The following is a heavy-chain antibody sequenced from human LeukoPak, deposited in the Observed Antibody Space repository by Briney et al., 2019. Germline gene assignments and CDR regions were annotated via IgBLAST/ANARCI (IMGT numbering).Heavy chain of an antibody. CDR1: GFTFSSYA. D-gene: IGHD2-2*01. CDR3: AKDHWFCSSTSCYGWKWNYFDY. CDR2: ISGSGGST. V-gene: IGHV3-23*01. Sequence: GGSLRLSCAASGFTFSSYAMGWVRQAPGKGLEWVSAISGSGGSTYYADSVKGRFTISRDNSKNTLYLQMNSLRAEDTAVYYCAKDHWFCSSTSCYGWKWNYFDYWGQGTLVTVSS. J-gene: IGHJ4*02.